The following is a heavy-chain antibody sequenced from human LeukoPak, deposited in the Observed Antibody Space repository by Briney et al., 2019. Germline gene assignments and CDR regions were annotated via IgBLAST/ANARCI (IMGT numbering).Heavy chain of an antibody. CDR1: GFTFSFYG. V-gene: IGHV3-33*01. CDR2: IWNDGTQK. Sequence: PGGSLRLSCAASGFTFSFYGMHWVRQAPGKGLEWVAVIWNDGTQKYYAHSVEGRFTISKDNSRSTVNLQMNSLRAEDTAVYYCAREATGVGGDYFDYWGQGTLVTVSS. J-gene: IGHJ4*02. CDR3: AREATGVGGDYFDY. D-gene: IGHD1-26*01.